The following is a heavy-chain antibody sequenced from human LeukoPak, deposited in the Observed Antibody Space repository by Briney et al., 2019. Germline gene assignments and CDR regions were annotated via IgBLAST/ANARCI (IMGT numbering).Heavy chain of an antibody. CDR3: AKGSGSGSYYIGTFDY. CDR1: GFTFDDYA. V-gene: IGHV3-9*01. Sequence: GGSLRLSCAASGFTFDDYAMHWVRQAPGKGLEWVSGISWNSGNIGYADSVKGRFTISRDNAKNSLYLQMNSLRAEDTALYYCAKGSGSGSYYIGTFDYWGQGTLVTVSS. CDR2: ISWNSGNI. J-gene: IGHJ4*02. D-gene: IGHD3-10*01.